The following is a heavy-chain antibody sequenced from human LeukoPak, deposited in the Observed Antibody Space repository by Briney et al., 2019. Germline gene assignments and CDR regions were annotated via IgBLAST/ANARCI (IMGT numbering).Heavy chain of an antibody. V-gene: IGHV3-7*05. Sequence: GGSLRLSCADSGFLFSNSWMAWVRQAPGRGLEWLANINQDGSAKTCVDSVKGRFTISRDNAKNSLYLQMNSLRAEDTAMYYCARHNGWFDYWGQGTLVTVSS. J-gene: IGHJ5*01. CDR1: GFLFSNSW. CDR2: INQDGSAK. D-gene: IGHD2-8*01. CDR3: ARHNGWFDY.